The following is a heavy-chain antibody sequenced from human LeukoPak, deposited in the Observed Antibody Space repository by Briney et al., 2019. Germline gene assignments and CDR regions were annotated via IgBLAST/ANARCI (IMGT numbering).Heavy chain of an antibody. Sequence: GGSLRLFCAASGSTFRNYAMTWVRQAPGKGLEWVSAISGAGGGTYYADSVKGRFTISRDNSKDTLYLQMNSLRADDTAIYYCAQARDLVVVVADYWGQGTLVAVSS. CDR3: AQARDLVVVVADY. CDR2: ISGAGGGT. V-gene: IGHV3-23*01. J-gene: IGHJ4*02. CDR1: GSTFRNYA. D-gene: IGHD2-15*01.